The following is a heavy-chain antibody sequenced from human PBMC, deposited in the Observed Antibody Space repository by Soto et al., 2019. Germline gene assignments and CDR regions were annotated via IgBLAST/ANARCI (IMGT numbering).Heavy chain of an antibody. CDR1: GYSFTSYW. Sequence: PGESLKISCKGSGYSFTSYWIGWVRQMPGKGLEWMGIIYPGDSDTRYSPSFQGQVTISLDTSKNQFSLKVSSVTAADTAVYYCARAIGGYYHFDYWGQGTQVTV. CDR3: ARAIGGYYHFDY. V-gene: IGHV5-51*01. D-gene: IGHD1-26*01. CDR2: IYPGDSDT. J-gene: IGHJ4*02.